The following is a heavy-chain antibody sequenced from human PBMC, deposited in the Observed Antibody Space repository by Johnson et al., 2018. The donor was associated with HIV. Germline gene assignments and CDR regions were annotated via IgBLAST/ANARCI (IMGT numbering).Heavy chain of an antibody. V-gene: IGHV3-13*01. J-gene: IGHJ3*02. CDR3: ARGYYYGSGSYYNSGAFDI. Sequence: VQLVESVGGLVQPGGSLRLSCAASEFTFSNYDMHWVRQATGKGLEWVSAIGSAGDTYYPGSVKGRFTISRENAKNSLYLQMNSLTAGDTAVYYCARGYYYGSGSYYNSGAFDIWGQGTMVTVSS. CDR2: IGSAGDT. D-gene: IGHD3-10*01. CDR1: EFTFSNYD.